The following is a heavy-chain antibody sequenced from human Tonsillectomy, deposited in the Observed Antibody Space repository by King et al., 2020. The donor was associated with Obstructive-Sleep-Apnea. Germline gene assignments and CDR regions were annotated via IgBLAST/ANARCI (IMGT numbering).Heavy chain of an antibody. CDR1: GYSFTSYW. J-gene: IGHJ5*02. CDR2: IYPGDGES. CDR3: ARLAYDASGYMDT. V-gene: IGHV5-51*01. D-gene: IGHD3-3*01. Sequence: VQLVESGAEVKKPGESLKISCKTSGYSFTSYWIGWVRQKSDTGLEGVGMIYPGDGESRFSPSFQGQVILSADKSISTAYLQWSSLKASDTGIYYCARLAYDASGYMDTWGQGTQLTVSS.